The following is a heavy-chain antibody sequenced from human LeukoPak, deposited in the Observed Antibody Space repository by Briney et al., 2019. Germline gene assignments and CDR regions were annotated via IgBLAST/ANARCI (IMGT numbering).Heavy chain of an antibody. CDR1: GPSFIIYG. CDR2: VSYDGSNK. J-gene: IGHJ6*04. CDR3: AELGITMIGGV. Sequence: RGRSLTLSCALSGPSFIIYGMHSVRQAPGRGLGWVAVVSYDGSNKYYAASVKGRFTIYRDNAKNSLYLQMNSLRAEDTAVYYCAELGITMIGGVWGKGTTVTISS. V-gene: IGHV3-33*05. D-gene: IGHD3-10*02.